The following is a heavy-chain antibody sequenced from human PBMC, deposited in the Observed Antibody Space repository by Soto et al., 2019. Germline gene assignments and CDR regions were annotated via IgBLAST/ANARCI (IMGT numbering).Heavy chain of an antibody. CDR3: ARVGVEGYCSSTSCYTTLGYFDY. Sequence: QVQLQESGPGLVKPSETLSLTCTVSGGSISSYYWSWIRQPAGKGLEWIGRIYTSGSTNYNPSLKSRVTMSVDTSKNQFSLKLSSVTAADTAVYYCARVGVEGYCSSTSCYTTLGYFDYWGQGTLVTVSS. D-gene: IGHD2-2*02. CDR1: GGSISSYY. V-gene: IGHV4-4*07. CDR2: IYTSGST. J-gene: IGHJ4*02.